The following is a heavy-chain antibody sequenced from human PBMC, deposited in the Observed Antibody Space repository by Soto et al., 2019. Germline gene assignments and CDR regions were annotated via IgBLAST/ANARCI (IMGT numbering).Heavy chain of an antibody. CDR2: ISYDGSNQ. CDR1: GFTFNIYG. V-gene: IGHV3-30*18. CDR3: AKDQASGQGSFDS. Sequence: GSLRLSCAVSGFTFNIYGMHWVRQAPDKGLEWVALISYDGSNQYYADSVRGRFTISRDNSKNTLFLQMNSLRADDTAVYYCAKDQASGQGSFDSWGQGTLVTVSS. J-gene: IGHJ4*02.